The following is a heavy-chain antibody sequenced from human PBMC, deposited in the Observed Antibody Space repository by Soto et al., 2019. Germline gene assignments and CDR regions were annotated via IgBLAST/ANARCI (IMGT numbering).Heavy chain of an antibody. CDR2: ISYDGSNE. CDR1: GFTSSNYD. V-gene: IGHV3-30-3*01. CDR3: SRGIKGGLDA. J-gene: IGHJ5*02. Sequence: QVQLAESGGGVVQPGRSLRLSCVVSGFTSSNYDIHWVRQASGKGLEWLAMISYDGSNEYYTDSVKGRFTISRDNSKNTLYLQINSLGAEDTAVYYCSRGIKGGLDAWGQGTLVTVPS. D-gene: IGHD2-21*01.